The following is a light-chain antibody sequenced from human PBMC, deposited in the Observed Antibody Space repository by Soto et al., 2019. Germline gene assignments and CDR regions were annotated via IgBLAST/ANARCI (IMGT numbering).Light chain of an antibody. V-gene: IGKV1-27*01. CDR3: QKCNSAPYT. J-gene: IGKJ2*01. CDR1: QGISNN. CDR2: AAS. Sequence: DIPMTQSPSSLSASVGDRVTITCRASQGISNNLAWYQQKPGKVPKLLIYAASTLQSGVPSRFSGSGSGTDFTLTISSLQPEDIATYYCQKCNSAPYTFRQGTKLEIK.